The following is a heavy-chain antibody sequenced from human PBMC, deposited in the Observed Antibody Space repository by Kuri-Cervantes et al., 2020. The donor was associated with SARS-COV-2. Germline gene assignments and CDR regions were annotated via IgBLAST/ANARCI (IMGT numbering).Heavy chain of an antibody. J-gene: IGHJ5*02. CDR1: GYSFTSYW. Sequence: KVSCKGSGYSFTSYWTGWVRQVPGKGLEWMGIIYPGNSDTRYSPSFQGQVTISADKSISTAYLQWSSLKASDTAMYYCARLDGAGWGWFDPWGQGTPVTVSS. CDR3: ARLDGAGWGWFDP. V-gene: IGHV5-51*01. D-gene: IGHD3-10*01. CDR2: IYPGNSDT.